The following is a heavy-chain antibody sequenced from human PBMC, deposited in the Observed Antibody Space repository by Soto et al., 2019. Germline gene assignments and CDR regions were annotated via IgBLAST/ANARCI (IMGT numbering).Heavy chain of an antibody. D-gene: IGHD1-20*01. J-gene: IGHJ3*02. CDR2: IYSSGNT. CDR3: VRDVESPGISGSWGAFDI. V-gene: IGHV4-4*07. Sequence: PSETLSLTCTVAGGSIRNYFWTWIRQPAGKGLEWIGLIYSSGNTVYNASLKSRVTMSIDMSKNQFSLKLSSMTAADTAVYYCVRDVESPGISGSWGAFDIWGQGTVVTVSS. CDR1: GGSIRNYF.